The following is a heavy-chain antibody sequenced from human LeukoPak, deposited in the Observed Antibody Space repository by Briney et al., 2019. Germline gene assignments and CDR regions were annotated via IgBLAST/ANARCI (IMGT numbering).Heavy chain of an antibody. CDR1: AGTFSSYA. CDR2: IIPIFGTA. Sequence: GSSVKVSCKASAGTFSSYAISWVRQAPGQGLEWMGGIIPIFGTANYAQKFQGRVTITADKSTSTAYMELSSLRSEDTAVYYCAAAAGPYNWFDPWGQGTLSPSPQ. J-gene: IGHJ5*02. D-gene: IGHD6-13*01. V-gene: IGHV1-69*06. CDR3: AAAAGPYNWFDP.